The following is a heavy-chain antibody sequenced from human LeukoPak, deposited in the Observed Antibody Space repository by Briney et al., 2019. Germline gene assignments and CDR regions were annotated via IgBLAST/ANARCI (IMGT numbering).Heavy chain of an antibody. J-gene: IGHJ5*02. Sequence: GGSLRLSCAASGFTFSSYAMSWVRQAPGKGLEWVSAISGSGGSTYYADSVKGRFTISRDNSKNTLYLQMNSLRAEDTAVYYCAKFRDCSGGSCYSSWFDPWGQGTLVTVSS. CDR2: ISGSGGST. D-gene: IGHD2-15*01. CDR3: AKFRDCSGGSCYSSWFDP. CDR1: GFTFSSYA. V-gene: IGHV3-23*01.